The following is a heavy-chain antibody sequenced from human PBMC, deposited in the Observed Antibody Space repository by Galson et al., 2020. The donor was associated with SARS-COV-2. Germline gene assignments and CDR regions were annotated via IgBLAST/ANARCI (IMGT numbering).Heavy chain of an antibody. CDR1: GFTFSSYS. J-gene: IGHJ6*02. CDR2: ISSSSSYI. D-gene: IGHD6-13*01. Sequence: SCAASGFTFSSYSMNWVSQAPGKGLEWVSSISSSSSYIYYADSVKGRFTISRDNAKNSLYLQMNSLRAEDTAVYYCASNPAAGTHYYYYGMDVWGQGTTVTVSS. CDR3: ASNPAAGTHYYYYGMDV. V-gene: IGHV3-21*01.